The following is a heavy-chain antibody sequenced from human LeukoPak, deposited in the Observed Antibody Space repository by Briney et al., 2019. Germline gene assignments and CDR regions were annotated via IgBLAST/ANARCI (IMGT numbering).Heavy chain of an antibody. CDR3: ARDGSGSGSYGSQPIDY. CDR2: INPSGGST. CDR1: GYTFTSYY. Sequence: ASVKVSCKASGYTFTSYYMNWVRQAPGQGLEWMGIINPSGGSTSYAQKFQGRVTMTRDTSTSTVYMELSSLRSEDTAVYYCARDGSGSGSYGSQPIDYWGQGTLVTVSS. V-gene: IGHV1-46*01. J-gene: IGHJ4*02. D-gene: IGHD3-10*01.